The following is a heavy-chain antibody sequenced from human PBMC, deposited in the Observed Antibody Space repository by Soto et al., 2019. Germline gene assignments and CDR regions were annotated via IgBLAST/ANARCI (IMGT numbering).Heavy chain of an antibody. CDR2: IYTSGST. CDR3: ARDRMVRGVAPGYYYYYGMDV. D-gene: IGHD3-10*01. Sequence: PSEPLSRTSNYSGCPISTCYWSRIRQPARGGLEWIVRIYTSGSTNFNPSLKSRVTMSVDTSKNQFSLKLSSVTAADTAVYYCARDRMVRGVAPGYYYYYGMDVWGQGT. V-gene: IGHV4-4*07. J-gene: IGHJ6*02. CDR1: GCPISTCY.